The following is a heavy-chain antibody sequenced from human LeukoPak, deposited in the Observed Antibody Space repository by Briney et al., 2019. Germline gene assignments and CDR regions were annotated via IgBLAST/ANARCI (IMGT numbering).Heavy chain of an antibody. V-gene: IGHV3-53*01. CDR2: IYSGGST. Sequence: GGSLRLSCAASGFTVSSNYMSRVRQAPGKGLEWVSVIYSGGSTYYADSVKGRFTISRDNSKNTLYLQMNSLRAEDTAVYYCAREGSSSSWSLDAFDIWGQGTMVTVSS. J-gene: IGHJ3*02. D-gene: IGHD6-13*01. CDR3: AREGSSSSWSLDAFDI. CDR1: GFTVSSNY.